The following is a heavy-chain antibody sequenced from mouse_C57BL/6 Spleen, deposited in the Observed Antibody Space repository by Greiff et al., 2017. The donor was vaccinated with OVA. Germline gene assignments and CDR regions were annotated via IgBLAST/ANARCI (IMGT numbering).Heavy chain of an antibody. Sequence: EVQLQQSGPELVKPGASVKISCKASGYTFTDYYMNWVKQSHGKSLEWIGDINPNNGGTSYNQKFKGKATLTVDKSSSTAYMELRRLTSEDSAVYYCASPPISTEVYFDVWGTGTTVTVSS. V-gene: IGHV1-26*01. D-gene: IGHD2-1*01. CDR2: INPNNGGT. J-gene: IGHJ1*03. CDR1: GYTFTDYY. CDR3: ASPPISTEVYFDV.